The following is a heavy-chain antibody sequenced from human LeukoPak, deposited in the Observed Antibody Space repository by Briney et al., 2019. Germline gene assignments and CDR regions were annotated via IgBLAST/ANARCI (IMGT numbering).Heavy chain of an antibody. CDR1: GFTFSDYY. V-gene: IGHV3-11*01. D-gene: IGHD2-2*01. CDR2: ISSSGSTI. CDR3: ARDRGYCSSTSCYRILYYYGMDV. J-gene: IGHJ6*02. Sequence: GGSLRLSCAASGFTFSDYYMSWIRQAPGKGLEWVSYISSSGSTIYYADSVKGRFTISRDNAKNSLYLQMNSLRAEDTAVYYCARDRGYCSSTSCYRILYYYGMDVWGQGTRSPSP.